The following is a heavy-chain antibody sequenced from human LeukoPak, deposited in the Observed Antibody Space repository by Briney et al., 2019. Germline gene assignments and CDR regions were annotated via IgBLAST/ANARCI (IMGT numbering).Heavy chain of an antibody. J-gene: IGHJ4*02. D-gene: IGHD2-15*01. CDR3: ARLGTSATYFDL. CDR2: IYPGDSDT. V-gene: IGHV5-51*01. Sequence: GESLKISCKGSGYGFISNWFGWVRQMPGKGLEWMVIIYPGDSDTSYSPSFKGQVTISADKSISTSYLQWSSLTAPDTAMYYCARLGTSATYFDLWGQGTLVTVSS. CDR1: GYGFISNW.